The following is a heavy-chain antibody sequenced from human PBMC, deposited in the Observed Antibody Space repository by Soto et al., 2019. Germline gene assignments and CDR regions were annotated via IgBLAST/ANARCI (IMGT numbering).Heavy chain of an antibody. CDR3: VRARGPFDASDI. J-gene: IGHJ3*02. CDR2: IWANGISK. Sequence: GGSLRLSCATSGFPFSTYGMHWVRQAPGKGLEWVAVIWANGISKYYADSVRGRFTISRDNSKNTLDLQMNSLRAEDTALYYCVRARGPFDASDIWGKGTMVTVSS. CDR1: GFPFSTYG. V-gene: IGHV3-33*01.